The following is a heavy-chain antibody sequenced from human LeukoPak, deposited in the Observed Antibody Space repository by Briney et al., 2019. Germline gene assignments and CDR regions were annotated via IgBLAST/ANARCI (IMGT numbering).Heavy chain of an antibody. CDR1: GYTFTTYG. Sequence: ASVKVSCKASGYTFTTYGISWLRQAPGQGLEWMGWISPYNGNTDYAQKVQGRVSMTTDTSTSTAYMELRSLRSDDTAVYYCARDKVEMATIFDYWGQGTLVTVSS. D-gene: IGHD5-24*01. V-gene: IGHV1-18*01. CDR3: ARDKVEMATIFDY. CDR2: ISPYNGNT. J-gene: IGHJ4*02.